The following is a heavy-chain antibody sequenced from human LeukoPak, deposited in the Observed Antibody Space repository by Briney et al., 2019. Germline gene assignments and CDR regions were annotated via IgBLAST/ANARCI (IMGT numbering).Heavy chain of an antibody. CDR3: SGSYYKTNFYY. CDR2: ISDSGIT. D-gene: IGHD3-10*01. Sequence: SQTLSLTCTVSGGSISSSNYYWGWIRQPPGKGREWIGCISDSGITYDNPSLKSRVTISVDTSTNQFSLKLSSVTAADTAVFYCSGSYYKTNFYYWGQGTLVTVSS. J-gene: IGHJ4*02. CDR1: GGSISSSNYY. V-gene: IGHV4-39*01.